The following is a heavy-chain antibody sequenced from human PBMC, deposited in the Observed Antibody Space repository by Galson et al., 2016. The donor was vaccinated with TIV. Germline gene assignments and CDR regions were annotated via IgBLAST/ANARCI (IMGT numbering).Heavy chain of an antibody. V-gene: IGHV1-18*01. Sequence: SVKVSCKASGYTFTSFGISWVRQAPGQGLEWMGWISVYMGKTNYAQKLQGRVTMTTDTSTSTAYMELRTLRSDDTAVYYCARDPKILGIAVAGPSYWGQGTLVTVSS. J-gene: IGHJ4*02. CDR2: ISVYMGKT. CDR3: ARDPKILGIAVAGPSY. D-gene: IGHD6-19*01. CDR1: GYTFTSFG.